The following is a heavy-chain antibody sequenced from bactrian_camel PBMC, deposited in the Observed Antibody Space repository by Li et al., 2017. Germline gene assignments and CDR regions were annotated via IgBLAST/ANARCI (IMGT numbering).Heavy chain of an antibody. J-gene: IGHJ4*01. CDR1: GDTIGRYC. V-gene: IGHV3S55*01. CDR2: IDRDGIT. CDR3: VADPSAFPVCVIGVMRTDY. Sequence: HVQLVESGGGLVQDGGSLTLSCVASGDTIGRYCMGWFRQIPDREREGVAGIDRDGITTYADSVKGRSTISQDNTKNTLYLQMNSLKPEDTALYYCVADPSAFPVCVIGVMRTDYRGQGTQVTVS. D-gene: IGHD7*01.